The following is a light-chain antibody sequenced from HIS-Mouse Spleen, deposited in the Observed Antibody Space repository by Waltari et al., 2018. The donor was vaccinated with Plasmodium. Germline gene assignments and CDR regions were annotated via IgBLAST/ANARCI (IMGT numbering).Light chain of an antibody. CDR2: GAS. V-gene: IGKV3-15*01. J-gene: IGKJ1*01. CDR3: QQYNNWPPRT. CDR1: QSVSSN. Sequence: EIVMTQSPATLSVSPGERATLSCRASQSVSSNFAWYQQQPGQAPRLLIYGASTRATGIPASFSGSGSGTEFTLTISSLQSEDFAVYYCQQYNNWPPRTFGQGTKVEIK.